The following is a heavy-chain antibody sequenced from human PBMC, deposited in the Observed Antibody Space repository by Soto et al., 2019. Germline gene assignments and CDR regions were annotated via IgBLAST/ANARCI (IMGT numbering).Heavy chain of an antibody. V-gene: IGHV3-23*01. J-gene: IGHJ6*02. CDR2: IGGSGDWK. D-gene: IGHD3-10*01. CDR3: ARDITIVRGVFARYYYGMDV. CDR1: GFTFSNYA. Sequence: PGGSLRLSCAASGFTFSNYAMSWVRQAPGKGLEWVSAIGGSGDWKYYADSVKGRFTISRDNSKNTLYLQMNSLRAEDTAVYYCARDITIVRGVFARYYYGMDVWGQGTTVTVSS.